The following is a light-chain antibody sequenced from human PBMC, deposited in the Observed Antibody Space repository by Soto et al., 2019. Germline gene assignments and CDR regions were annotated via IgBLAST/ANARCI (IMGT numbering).Light chain of an antibody. J-gene: IGKJ3*01. V-gene: IGKV3-15*01. CDR1: QSISSN. Sequence: EIVMTQSPATLSVSPGERATLSCRASQSISSNLAWYQQKPGQAPRLLIYGASTRATGIPATFSGSGSGTELTLTVSSLQPEDFAVYYCQQYNNWPFTFGPGTKVDIK. CDR2: GAS. CDR3: QQYNNWPFT.